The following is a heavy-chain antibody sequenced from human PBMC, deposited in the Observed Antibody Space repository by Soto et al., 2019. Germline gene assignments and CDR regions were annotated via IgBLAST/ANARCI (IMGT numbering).Heavy chain of an antibody. D-gene: IGHD5-18*01. Sequence: EVQLVESGGGLVQPGGSLRLSCAASGFTFSDYWIHWVRQAPGKGLVWVSRIKTDGSSTDYADSVKGRFTISRDNAKNTLYLQMNSLSAEDMAVYYCAKREGNTYGLFHWGQGTLVTVSS. CDR1: GFTFSDYW. CDR3: AKREGNTYGLFH. J-gene: IGHJ4*02. V-gene: IGHV3-74*01. CDR2: IKTDGSST.